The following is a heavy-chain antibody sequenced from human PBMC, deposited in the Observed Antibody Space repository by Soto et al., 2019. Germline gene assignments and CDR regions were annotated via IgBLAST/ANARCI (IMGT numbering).Heavy chain of an antibody. Sequence: EVQLVQSGAEVKKSGESLKISCKPSGYSFAFYWIAWVRQMPGKGLECMGIIYPGDSDTRYSPSFQGQVTISADKSISTAYLQWSSLKASDTAMYYCARQDGSGIYYFDSWGQGTLVTVSS. CDR3: ARQDGSGIYYFDS. D-gene: IGHD3-10*01. CDR1: GYSFAFYW. J-gene: IGHJ4*02. V-gene: IGHV5-51*01. CDR2: IYPGDSDT.